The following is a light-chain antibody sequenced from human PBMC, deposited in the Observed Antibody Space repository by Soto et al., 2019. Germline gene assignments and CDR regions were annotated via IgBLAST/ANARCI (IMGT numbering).Light chain of an antibody. CDR2: GAS. J-gene: IGKJ4*02. CDR3: QQYSGWPHT. Sequence: IVLTQPPATLSASPGDRATLSCRASQSISNNFAWYQQKHGKVPNLLIYGASTMESGIPSRFSGSGSGTEFTLTISSLQSEDFAAYYCQQYSGWPHTFGGGTKVEIK. CDR1: QSISNN. V-gene: IGKV3-15*01.